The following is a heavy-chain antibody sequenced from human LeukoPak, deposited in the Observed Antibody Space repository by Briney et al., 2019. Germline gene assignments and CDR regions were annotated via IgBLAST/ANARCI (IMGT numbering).Heavy chain of an antibody. J-gene: IGHJ6*02. CDR2: IYYSGST. CDR1: GGSISSYY. D-gene: IGHD6-19*01. V-gene: IGHV4-59*01. Sequence: ASEILSLTCTVSGGSISSYYWSWIRQPPGKGLEWIGYIYYSGSTNYNPSLKSRVTISVDTSKNQFSLKLSSVTAADTAVYYCARVGQWLDYYYYYGMDVWGQGTTVTVSS. CDR3: ARVGQWLDYYYYYGMDV.